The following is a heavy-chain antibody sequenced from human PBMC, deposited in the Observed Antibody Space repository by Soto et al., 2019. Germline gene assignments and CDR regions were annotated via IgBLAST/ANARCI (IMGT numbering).Heavy chain of an antibody. J-gene: IGHJ4*02. CDR2: IIPIFGTA. Sequence: QVQLVQAGAEVKKPGSSVKVSCKASGDTFDIYGFNWVRQAPGQGLEWLGTIIPIFGTADYAQKFEGRVSITADNSTSTAYMKMAGLKTENSAIYYCASGEIHVSDESGHASDSWGQGTLITVSS. D-gene: IGHD2-15*01. CDR3: ASGEIHVSDESGHASDS. V-gene: IGHV1-69*06. CDR1: GDTFDIYG.